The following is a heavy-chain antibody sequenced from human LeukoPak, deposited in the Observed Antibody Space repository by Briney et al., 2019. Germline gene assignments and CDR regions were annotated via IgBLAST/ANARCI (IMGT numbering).Heavy chain of an antibody. J-gene: IGHJ6*02. CDR2: INPSGGST. CDR1: GYIFNSYG. D-gene: IGHD5-18*01. V-gene: IGHV1-46*02. Sequence: GASVKVSCKASGYIFNSYGISWVRQAPGQGLEWMGIINPSGGSTSYAQKFQGRVTMTRDTSTSTVYMELSSLRSEDTAVYYCARDLPPVDTAMVYYYGMDVWGQGTTVTVSS. CDR3: ARDLPPVDTAMVYYYGMDV.